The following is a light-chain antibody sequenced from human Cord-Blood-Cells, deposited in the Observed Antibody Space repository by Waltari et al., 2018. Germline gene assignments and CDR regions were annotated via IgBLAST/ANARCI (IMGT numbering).Light chain of an antibody. V-gene: IGKV3-11*01. CDR1: QSVSSY. CDR2: DAS. CDR3: QQRSNWLT. J-gene: IGKJ4*01. Sequence: EIVLTQYPATLSLSPEDRATLSCRASQSVSSYLAWYQQKPGQAPRLLIYDASNRATGIPARFTGSGSRTDFTLTISSLEPQDFAVYYWQQRSNWLTFGGGTKVEIK.